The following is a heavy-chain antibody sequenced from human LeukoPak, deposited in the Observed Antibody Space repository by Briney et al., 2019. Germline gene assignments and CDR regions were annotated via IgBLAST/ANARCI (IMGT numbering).Heavy chain of an antibody. D-gene: IGHD2-2*01. V-gene: IGHV4-59*01. CDR2: IYYSGST. CDR3: ARGAAIPYYYYYMDV. J-gene: IGHJ6*03. CDR1: GGSISSYY. Sequence: SETQSLTCTVSGGSISSYYWSWIRQPPGKGLEWIGYIYYSGSTNYNPSLKSRVTISVDTSKNQFSLKLSSVTAADTAVYYCARGAAIPYYYYYMDVWGKGTTVTISS.